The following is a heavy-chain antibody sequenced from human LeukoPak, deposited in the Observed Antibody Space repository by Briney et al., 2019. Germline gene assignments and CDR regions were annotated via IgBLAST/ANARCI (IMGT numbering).Heavy chain of an antibody. CDR1: GVSISSGGYA. D-gene: IGHD4-17*01. Sequence: SQTLSLTCTVSGVSISSGGYAWNWIRQPPGKGLEWIGHIHHSGRTYYILSLKSRVTISVDKSKNQFSLKLRSVTAADTAVYYCARGKDYGLDYWGQGISVTVSS. J-gene: IGHJ4*02. CDR3: ARGKDYGLDY. CDR2: IHHSGRT. V-gene: IGHV4-30-2*01.